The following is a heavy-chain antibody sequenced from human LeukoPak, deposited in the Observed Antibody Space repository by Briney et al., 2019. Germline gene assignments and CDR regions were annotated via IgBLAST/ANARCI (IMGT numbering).Heavy chain of an antibody. V-gene: IGHV5-51*01. CDR3: ARLLEAEYFQH. J-gene: IGHJ1*01. Sequence: GESLKISCKGSGYSFTNYWIGWVRQVPGKGLEWMGIIYPADSDTRYSPSFQGQVTISADKSISTAYLQWSSLKASDTAMYYCARLLEAEYFQHWGQGTLVTVSS. CDR1: GYSFTNYW. D-gene: IGHD5-24*01. CDR2: IYPADSDT.